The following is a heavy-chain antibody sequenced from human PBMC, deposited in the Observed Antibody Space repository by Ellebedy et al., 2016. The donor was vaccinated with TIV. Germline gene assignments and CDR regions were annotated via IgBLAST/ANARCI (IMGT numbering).Heavy chain of an antibody. Sequence: GESLKISCAASGFTFSSYSMNWVRQAPGKGLEWVSSISSSSSYIYYADSVKGRFTISRDNAKNSLYLQMNSLRSEDTAVYYCARGPSPDYDILTGYQLTTYPEYFQHWGQGTLVTVSS. J-gene: IGHJ1*01. V-gene: IGHV3-21*01. CDR1: GFTFSSYS. CDR2: ISSSSSYI. D-gene: IGHD3-9*01. CDR3: ARGPSPDYDILTGYQLTTYPEYFQH.